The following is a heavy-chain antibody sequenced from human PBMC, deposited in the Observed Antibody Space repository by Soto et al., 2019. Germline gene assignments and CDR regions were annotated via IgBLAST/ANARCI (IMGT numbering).Heavy chain of an antibody. CDR1: GFIFSNHV. Sequence: PGGSLRLSCSASGFIFSNHVMHWVRQAPGKGLEYVSAISSNGGSTYYADSVKGRFTISRDNSKNTLYLQMSSLRAEHTAVYYYVKDSPIRFGELDYYSLGKDVWSAGATVTVSS. J-gene: IGHJ6*04. CDR3: VKDSPIRFGELDYYSLGKDV. D-gene: IGHD3-10*01. CDR2: ISSNGGST. V-gene: IGHV3-64D*06.